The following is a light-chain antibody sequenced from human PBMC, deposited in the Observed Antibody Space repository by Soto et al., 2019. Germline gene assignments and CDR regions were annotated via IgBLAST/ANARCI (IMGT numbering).Light chain of an antibody. CDR3: EQYNSWPET. CDR1: QSVRSS. V-gene: IGKV3-15*01. Sequence: EIVMTQSPGTLSVSPGERATLFCRASQSVRSSLAWYQQKPGQAPRLFIYDASTRATGIPARFSGSGSGTEFSLSIGCLQSEDFAVYFCEQYNSWPETFGQGTKVDIK. CDR2: DAS. J-gene: IGKJ1*01.